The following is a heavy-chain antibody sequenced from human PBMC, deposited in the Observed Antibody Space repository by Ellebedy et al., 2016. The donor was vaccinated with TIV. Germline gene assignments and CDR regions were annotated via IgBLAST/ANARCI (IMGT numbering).Heavy chain of an antibody. D-gene: IGHD1-26*01. CDR2: IIPILGVA. CDR1: GGTFSSYA. V-gene: IGHV1-69*04. J-gene: IGHJ4*02. Sequence: AASVKVSCKASGGTFSSYAFNWVRRAPGQGLEWMGRIIPILGVAEYARNFQGRLTFTADKYTTTAYMELRSLRSEDTAVYYCARWGGSSGRFQGPYDFWGQGTLVAVSS. CDR3: ARWGGSSGRFQGPYDF.